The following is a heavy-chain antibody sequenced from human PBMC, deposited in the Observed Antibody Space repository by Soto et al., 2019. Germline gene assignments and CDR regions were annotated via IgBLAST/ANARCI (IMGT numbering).Heavy chain of an antibody. J-gene: IGHJ3*02. Sequence: QVQLVQSGAEVKKPGASVKVSCKASGYTFTSYGISWVRQAPGQGLEWMGWISAYNANTNYAQKLQGRVTMPTDTSTSKAYMELRGLRSDDTAVYYCARDLKISYYYDSSGYLDAFDIWGQGTMVTVSS. CDR2: ISAYNANT. CDR3: ARDLKISYYYDSSGYLDAFDI. CDR1: GYTFTSYG. V-gene: IGHV1-18*01. D-gene: IGHD3-22*01.